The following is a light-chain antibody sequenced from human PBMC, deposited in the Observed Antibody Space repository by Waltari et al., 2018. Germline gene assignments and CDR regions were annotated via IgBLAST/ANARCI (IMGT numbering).Light chain of an antibody. Sequence: QSALTQPRSVSGSPGQSVTITCTGPSTDVRDYHYVSWYPPLPDTAPKLILYDVTTRPSGVPDRFSGSKSGSTASLTISGLQTEDEGHYYCCSFGGRYTFLIFGGGTKLTVL. V-gene: IGLV2-11*01. CDR1: STDVRDYHY. CDR2: DVT. CDR3: CSFGGRYTFLI. J-gene: IGLJ2*01.